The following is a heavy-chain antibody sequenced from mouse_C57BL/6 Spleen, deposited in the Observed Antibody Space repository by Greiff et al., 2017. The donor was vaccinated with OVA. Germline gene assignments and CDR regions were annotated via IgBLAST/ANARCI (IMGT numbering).Heavy chain of an antibody. CDR1: GYTFTSYW. CDR2: IDPNSGGT. Sequence: VQLQQPGAELVKPGASVQLSCKASGYTFTSYWMHWVKQRPGRGLEWIGRIDPNSGGTKYNEKFKSKATLTVDKPTSTAYMQLRSRTDEDSAVYYCARGYAMDYWGQGTSVTVSS. J-gene: IGHJ4*01. V-gene: IGHV1-72*01. CDR3: ARGYAMDY.